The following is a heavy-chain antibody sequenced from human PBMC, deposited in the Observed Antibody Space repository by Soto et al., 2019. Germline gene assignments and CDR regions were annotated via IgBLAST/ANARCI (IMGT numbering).Heavy chain of an antibody. D-gene: IGHD3-3*01. CDR2: IIPLFGTE. J-gene: IGHJ4*01. CDR1: GGSFSTYA. Sequence: QVHLVQSGAEVKKPGSSVKVSCKASGGSFSTYAINWLRQAPGQGLEWMGGIIPLFGTENYAQNFQDRFTFTADKSTTTAYMEVRSLTSEDTAVYYCATGFWSGPIAHDFDYCGQGTLVTVSS. V-gene: IGHV1-69*06. CDR3: ATGFWSGPIAHDFDY.